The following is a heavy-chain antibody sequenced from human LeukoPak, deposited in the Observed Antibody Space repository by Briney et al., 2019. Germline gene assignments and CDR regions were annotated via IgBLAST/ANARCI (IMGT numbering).Heavy chain of an antibody. D-gene: IGHD2-2*01. CDR1: GGSFSGYY. CDR2: INHSGST. J-gene: IGHJ6*02. Sequence: SETLSLTCAVYGGSFSGYYWSWIRQPPGKGLEWIGEINHSGSTNYNPSLKSRVTISVDTSKNQFSLKLCSVTAADTAVYYCARATPAAGYGMDVWGQGTTVTVSS. CDR3: ARATPAAGYGMDV. V-gene: IGHV4-34*01.